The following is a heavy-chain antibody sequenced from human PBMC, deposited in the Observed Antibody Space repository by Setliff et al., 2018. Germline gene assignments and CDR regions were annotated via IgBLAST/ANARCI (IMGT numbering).Heavy chain of an antibody. J-gene: IGHJ3*02. V-gene: IGHV3-21*01. CDR2: ISSSSSYI. CDR3: ARCNSSGEGRGAFDI. D-gene: IGHD6-19*01. CDR1: GFTFSSDS. Sequence: PGGSLRLSCAASGFTFSSDSVSWVRQAPGKGLAWVSSISSSSSYIFYADSVKGRFTISRDNSKNTLYLQMNSLRAEDTAVYYCARCNSSGEGRGAFDIWGQGTMVTVSS.